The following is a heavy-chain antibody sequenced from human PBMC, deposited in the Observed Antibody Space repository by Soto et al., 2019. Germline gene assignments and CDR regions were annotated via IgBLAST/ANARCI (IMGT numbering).Heavy chain of an antibody. CDR1: GFTFSNAW. Sequence: PGGSLRLSCAASGFTFSNAWMSWVRQASGKGLEWVGRMRSKANNYATAYAASVKGRFTISRDDSKNTAYLQMNSLKAEDTAVYYCTTTYYYDSSGPSPLDYWGQGTLVTVSS. D-gene: IGHD3-22*01. CDR2: MRSKANNYAT. J-gene: IGHJ4*02. CDR3: TTTYYYDSSGPSPLDY. V-gene: IGHV3-73*01.